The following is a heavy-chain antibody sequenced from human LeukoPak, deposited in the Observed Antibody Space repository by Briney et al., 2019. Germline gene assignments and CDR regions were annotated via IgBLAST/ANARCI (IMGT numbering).Heavy chain of an antibody. CDR2: ISTSGTT. CDR3: ARDVVAAAGTWDY. D-gene: IGHD6-13*01. V-gene: IGHV4-4*07. CDR1: GDSFSYYY. J-gene: IGHJ4*02. Sequence: PSETLSLTCTVSGDSFSYYYWSWIRQPAGKGLEWIGRISTSGTTNYNPSLKSRVTMSVDTSKNQFSLKLSSVTAADTAVYYCARDVVAAAGTWDYWGQGTLVTVSS.